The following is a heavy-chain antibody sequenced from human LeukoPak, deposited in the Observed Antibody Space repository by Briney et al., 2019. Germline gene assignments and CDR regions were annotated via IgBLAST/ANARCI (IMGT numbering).Heavy chain of an antibody. CDR3: ARVVWEYQLLYGAFDI. CDR2: IIPIFGTA. Sequence: SVKVSFTASGGTFSSYAISWVRQAPGQGLEWMGGIIPIFGTANYAQKFQGRVTITADESTSTAYMELSSLRSEDTAVYYCARVVWEYQLLYGAFDIWGQGTMVTVSS. CDR1: GGTFSSYA. D-gene: IGHD2-2*02. V-gene: IGHV1-69*13. J-gene: IGHJ3*02.